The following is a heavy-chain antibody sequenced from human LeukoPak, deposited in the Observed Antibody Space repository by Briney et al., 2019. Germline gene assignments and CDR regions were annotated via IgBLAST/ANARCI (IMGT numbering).Heavy chain of an antibody. CDR3: AKFSAPSGGSSGWPWVIDN. CDR1: GFTFSSYA. CDR2: ISGSGNTV. J-gene: IGHJ4*02. D-gene: IGHD3-16*01. V-gene: IGHV3-23*01. Sequence: PGGSLRLSCAASGFTFSSYAMTWVSQAPGKGLEWVSAISGSGNTVYYANSVKGRFTISRDNSKNTLSLQMNSLRGEDTALYDCAKFSAPSGGSSGWPWVIDNWGQGTLVTVSS.